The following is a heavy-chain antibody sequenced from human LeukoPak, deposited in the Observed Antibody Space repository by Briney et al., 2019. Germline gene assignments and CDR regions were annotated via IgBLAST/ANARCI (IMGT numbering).Heavy chain of an antibody. CDR3: ARDLRITMARGVYPPLGY. Sequence: ASVKVSCKASGYTFISYYMHWVRQAPGQGLEWMGWINPNSGGTNYAQKFQGRVTMTRDTSISTAYMELSRLRSDDTAVYYCARDLRITMARGVYPPLGYWGQGTLVTVSS. J-gene: IGHJ4*02. D-gene: IGHD3-10*01. CDR2: INPNSGGT. CDR1: GYTFISYY. V-gene: IGHV1-2*02.